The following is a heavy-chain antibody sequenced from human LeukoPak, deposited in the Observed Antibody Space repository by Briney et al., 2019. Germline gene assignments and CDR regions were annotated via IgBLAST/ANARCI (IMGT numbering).Heavy chain of an antibody. CDR2: ISSSSSTI. J-gene: IGHJ3*02. V-gene: IGHV3-48*03. CDR3: ARGIPHIVVVSAAATDDTFHI. D-gene: IGHD2-2*01. CDR1: GFTFSSYE. Sequence: PGGSLRLSCAASGFTFSSYEMNWVRQAPGKGLEWVSYISSSSSTIYYADSVKGRFTISRDNTKNSLYLQMNSLRPEDTAVYYCARGIPHIVVVSAAATDDTFHIWGQGTMVTVSS.